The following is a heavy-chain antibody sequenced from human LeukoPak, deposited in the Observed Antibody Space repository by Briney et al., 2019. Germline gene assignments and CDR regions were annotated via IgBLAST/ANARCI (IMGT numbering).Heavy chain of an antibody. Sequence: GGSLTLSCAASGCTFSSYWMHWVRQAPGKRLVWVSRINSDGSSTSYADSVKGRFTISRDNAKNTLYLQMNSLRAEDTAVYYCARDPSEYYDFWSGSNDAFDIWGQGTMVTVSS. V-gene: IGHV3-74*01. CDR2: INSDGSST. J-gene: IGHJ3*02. CDR3: ARDPSEYYDFWSGSNDAFDI. CDR1: GCTFSSYW. D-gene: IGHD3-3*01.